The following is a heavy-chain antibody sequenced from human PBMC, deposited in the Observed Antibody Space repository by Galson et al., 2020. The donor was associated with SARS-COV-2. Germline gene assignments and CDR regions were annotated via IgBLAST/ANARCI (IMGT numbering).Heavy chain of an antibody. D-gene: IGHD3-10*02. CDR1: GFSFSLHP. CDR3: ARDMLGEKLEPDF. Sequence: GESLKISCAASGFSFSLHPMHWVRQAPGKGLEWVALISFDGKNEYYADSVKGRFTISRDNPKNTLYLQMNSLRQEDTALYYCARDMLGEKLEPDFWGQGTQVTVSS. J-gene: IGHJ4*02. V-gene: IGHV3-30*16. CDR2: ISFDGKNE.